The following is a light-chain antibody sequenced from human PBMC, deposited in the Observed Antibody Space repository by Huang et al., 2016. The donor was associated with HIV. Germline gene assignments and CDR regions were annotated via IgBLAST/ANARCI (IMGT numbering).Light chain of an antibody. J-gene: IGKJ1*01. CDR2: GAS. V-gene: IGKV3-20*01. CDR1: QGISSSH. Sequence: ETVLTQSPGTLSLSPGERTTLSCRASQGISSSHLAWYQQKPGQTPRLLIYGASSRATGIPDRCSGSGSGTDFTLTSSRLEAEDVAVYYCQQYHNSPWTFGQGTKVEIK. CDR3: QQYHNSPWT.